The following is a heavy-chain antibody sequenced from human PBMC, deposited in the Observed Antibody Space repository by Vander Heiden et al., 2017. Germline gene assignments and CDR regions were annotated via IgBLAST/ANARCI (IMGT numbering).Heavy chain of an antibody. CDR3: AREDGSGRGYFQH. J-gene: IGHJ1*01. V-gene: IGHV3-33*01. Sequence: QVQLVESGGGVVQPGRSLRLSCAASGFTFSSYGMHWVRQAPGKGLEWVAVIWYDGSNKYYADSVKGRFTISRDNSKNTLYLQMNSLRAEDTAVYYCAREDGSGRGYFQHCGQGTLVTVS. CDR2: IWYDGSNK. CDR1: GFTFSSYG. D-gene: IGHD2-15*01.